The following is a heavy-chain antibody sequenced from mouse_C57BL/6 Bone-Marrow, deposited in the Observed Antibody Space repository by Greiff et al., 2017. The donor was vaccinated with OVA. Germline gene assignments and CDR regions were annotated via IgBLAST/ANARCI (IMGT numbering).Heavy chain of an antibody. D-gene: IGHD2-4*01. CDR2: IYPSDSET. CDR3: AREVYDYDGFAY. J-gene: IGHJ3*01. V-gene: IGHV1-61*01. Sequence: QVQLKQPGAELVRPGSSVKLSCKASGYTLTSYWMDWVKQRPGQGLEWIGNIYPSDSETHYNQKFKDKATLTVDKSSSTAYMQLSSLTSEDSAVYYCAREVYDYDGFAYWGQGTLVTVSA. CDR1: GYTLTSYW.